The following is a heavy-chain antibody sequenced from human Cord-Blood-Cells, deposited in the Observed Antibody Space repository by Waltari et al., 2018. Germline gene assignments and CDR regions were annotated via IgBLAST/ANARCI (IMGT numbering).Heavy chain of an antibody. V-gene: IGHV3-30*03. Sequence: QVQLVESGGGVVQPGRSLRLSCAAPGFTFSSYGMPWVRQAPGKGLEWVAVISYDGSNKYYADSVKGRFTISRDNSKNTLYLQMNSLRAEDTAVYYCAGAENYWYFDLWGRGTLVTVSS. CDR2: ISYDGSNK. CDR3: AGAENYWYFDL. CDR1: GFTFSSYG. J-gene: IGHJ2*01.